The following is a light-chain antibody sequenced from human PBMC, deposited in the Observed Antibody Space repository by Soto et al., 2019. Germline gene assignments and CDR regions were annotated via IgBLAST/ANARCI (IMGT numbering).Light chain of an antibody. CDR3: LQDNSYPLT. Sequence: AVQMTQSPSSLSASVGDRVTITCRASQGIRNDLGWYQQKSGKAPKVLIYAASTLQSGVPSRFSGSGSGTDFTLSTSSLQPEDFATYYCLQDNSYPLTFGQGTKVEIK. CDR1: QGIRND. CDR2: AAS. J-gene: IGKJ1*01. V-gene: IGKV1-6*01.